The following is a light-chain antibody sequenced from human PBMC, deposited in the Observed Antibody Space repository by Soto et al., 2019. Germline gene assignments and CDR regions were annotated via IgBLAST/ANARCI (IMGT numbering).Light chain of an antibody. CDR3: ETWDSNTRG. Sequence: QLVLTQSSSASASLGSSVKLTCTLSSGHSSYIIAWHQQQPGKAPRYMMKLEGSGTYNKGSGVPDRFSGSSSGADRYLTISNLQFEDEAEYYCETWDSNTRGFGGGTKLTVL. CDR1: SGHSSYI. J-gene: IGLJ2*01. V-gene: IGLV4-60*02. CDR2: LEGSGTY.